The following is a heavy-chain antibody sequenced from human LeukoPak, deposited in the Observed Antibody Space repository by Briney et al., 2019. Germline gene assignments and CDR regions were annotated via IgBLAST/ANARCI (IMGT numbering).Heavy chain of an antibody. D-gene: IGHD5-24*01. V-gene: IGHV5-51*01. Sequence: GSLTLSCKGYGYSCTNYWISWVRQMPGKGLEWIEKIYPGESDNRYSPAFQAQVTIAADKSISTAYLQWSSLKASDTAVYYCARLQRDGYNSLGSYNLDYWGQGTLVTVSS. CDR3: ARLQRDGYNSLGSYNLDY. CDR1: GYSCTNYW. CDR2: IYPGESDN. J-gene: IGHJ4*01.